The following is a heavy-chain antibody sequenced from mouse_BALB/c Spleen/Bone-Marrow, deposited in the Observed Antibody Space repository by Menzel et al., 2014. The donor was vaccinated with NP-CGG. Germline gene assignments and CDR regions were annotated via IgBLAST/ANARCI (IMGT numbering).Heavy chain of an antibody. CDR2: ISDGGNYT. V-gene: IGHV5-4*02. Sequence: EVKLMESGGGLVKPGGSLKLSCAASGFTFSDYYMYWVRQTPEKRLEWVATISDGGNYTYYPDSVKGRFTISRDNAKNNLYLQMSSLKSEDTAMYFCTRGGFDYWGQGTLVTVSS. CDR3: TRGGFDY. CDR1: GFTFSDYY. J-gene: IGHJ3*01.